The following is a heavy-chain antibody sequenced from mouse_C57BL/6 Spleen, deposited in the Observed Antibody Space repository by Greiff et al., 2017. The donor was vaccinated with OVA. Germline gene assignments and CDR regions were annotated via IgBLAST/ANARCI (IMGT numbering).Heavy chain of an antibody. V-gene: IGHV5-12*01. CDR3: ARRNYAMDY. CDR1: GFTFSDYY. J-gene: IGHJ4*01. Sequence: DVMLVESGGDLVQPGGSLKLSCAASGFTFSDYYMYWVRQTPEKRLEWVAYISNGGGSTYYPDTVKGRFTISRDNAKNTLYLQMSRLKSEDTAMYYCARRNYAMDYWGQGTSVTVSS. CDR2: ISNGGGST.